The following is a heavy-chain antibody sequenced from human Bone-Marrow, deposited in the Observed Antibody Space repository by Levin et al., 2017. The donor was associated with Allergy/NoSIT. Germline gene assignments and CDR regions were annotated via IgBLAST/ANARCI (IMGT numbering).Heavy chain of an antibody. CDR3: ARVKSSGWPDAFDF. CDR1: GYDFPGYW. V-gene: IGHV5-51*01. J-gene: IGHJ3*01. CDR2: IYPRDSDT. Sequence: SCKGSGYDFPGYWIAWVRQVPGKDLEWMGIIYPRDSDTRYSPSFRGHVIISGDQSTSTAYLQWSSLKASDTAIYYCARVKSSGWPDAFDFWGPGTMVTVSA. D-gene: IGHD6-19*01.